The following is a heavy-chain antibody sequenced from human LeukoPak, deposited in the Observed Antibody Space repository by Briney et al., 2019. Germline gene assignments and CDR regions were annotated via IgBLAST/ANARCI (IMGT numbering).Heavy chain of an antibody. V-gene: IGHV4-4*07. D-gene: IGHD3-3*01. Sequence: SETLSLTCTVSGGSISSYYWSWIRQPAVKGLEWIGRIYTSGSTNYNPSLKSRVTMSVDTSKNQFSLKLSSVTAADTAVYYCARDYGTYYDFWSGYYKGNWFDPWGQGTLVTVSS. CDR1: GGSISSYY. J-gene: IGHJ5*02. CDR3: ARDYGTYYDFWSGYYKGNWFDP. CDR2: IYTSGST.